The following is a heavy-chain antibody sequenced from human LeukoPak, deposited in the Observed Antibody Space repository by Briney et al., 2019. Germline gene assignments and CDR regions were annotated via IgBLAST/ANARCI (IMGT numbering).Heavy chain of an antibody. CDR3: AKRGAVTTSLDHYYFDY. D-gene: IGHD4-17*01. J-gene: IGHJ4*02. V-gene: IGHV3-23*01. Sequence: GGSLRLSCAASGFTFRSYAMSWVRQAPGEGLEWVSGISGYGDSTYYADSVKGRFTISRDNSKNTLYLQMNSLRAEDTAIYYCAKRGAVTTSLDHYYFDYWGQGTLVTVSS. CDR1: GFTFRSYA. CDR2: ISGYGDST.